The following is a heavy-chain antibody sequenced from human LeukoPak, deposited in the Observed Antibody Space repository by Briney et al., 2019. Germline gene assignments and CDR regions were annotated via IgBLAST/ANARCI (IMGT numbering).Heavy chain of an antibody. CDR3: AYTVSAGINNFFAP. J-gene: IGHJ5*02. V-gene: IGHV1-69*06. Sequence: SVKVSCKTSGGTFSTAAISWFRQAPGQGLEWMARIIPMFTTPDYAYKFLDRVTITEDKSTSTAYMELTTLTSDDTAVYFCAYTVSAGINNFFAPWGQGTLVTVSS. CDR1: GGTFSTAA. CDR2: IIPMFTTP. D-gene: IGHD2-2*01.